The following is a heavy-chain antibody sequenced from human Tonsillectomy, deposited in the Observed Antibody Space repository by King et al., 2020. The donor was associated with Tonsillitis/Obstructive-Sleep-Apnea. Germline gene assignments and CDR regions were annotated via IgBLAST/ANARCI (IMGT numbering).Heavy chain of an antibody. V-gene: IGHV1-69*04. CDR1: GGTFSSYG. Sequence: QLVQSGAEVKKPGSSVKVSCKASGGTFSSYGISWVRQAPGQGPEWMGRIIPSRNLANYAQKFQGRVTITADTSTRTDYMDLSSLRSDDTAVYYCARDNALADSDFWSDYYTGVRCFDIWGQGTQVTVSS. CDR2: IIPSRNLA. CDR3: ARDNALADSDFWSDYYTGVRCFDI. J-gene: IGHJ3*02. D-gene: IGHD3-3*01.